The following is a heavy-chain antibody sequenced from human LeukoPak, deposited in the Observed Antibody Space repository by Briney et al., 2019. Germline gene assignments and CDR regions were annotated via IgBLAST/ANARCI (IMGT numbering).Heavy chain of an antibody. Sequence: ASVKASCKASGYTFTSYAMHWVRQAPGQRLEWMGWINAGNDNTKYSPKFQGRVTITRDTSASTAYMELSSLRSEDTAVYYCARTSSASSWYGDFDYWGQGTLVTVSS. CDR1: GYTFTSYA. D-gene: IGHD6-13*01. CDR3: ARTSSASSWYGDFDY. CDR2: INAGNDNT. V-gene: IGHV1-3*01. J-gene: IGHJ4*02.